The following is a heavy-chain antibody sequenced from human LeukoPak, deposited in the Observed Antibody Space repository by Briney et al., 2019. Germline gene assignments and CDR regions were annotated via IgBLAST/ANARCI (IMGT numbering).Heavy chain of an antibody. Sequence: GGSLRLSCAASGFTFSSYWMHWVRQGPGKGLVWVSRIYGDGSNTSYADSVKGRFTISRDNAKNTLYLQMNSLRAEDTAVYYCARDDRIAVATTFDNWGQGTLVTVSS. V-gene: IGHV3-74*01. CDR2: IYGDGSNT. CDR1: GFTFSSYW. CDR3: ARDDRIAVATTFDN. J-gene: IGHJ4*02. D-gene: IGHD6-19*01.